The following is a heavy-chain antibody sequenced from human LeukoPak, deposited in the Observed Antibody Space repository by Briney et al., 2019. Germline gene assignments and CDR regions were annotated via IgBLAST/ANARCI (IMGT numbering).Heavy chain of an antibody. CDR3: ASSSIVVPAAYYYMDV. Sequence: ASVKVSCKASGYTFTSYGISWVRQAPGQGLEWMGWISAYNGNTNYAQKLQGRVNMTTDTSTSTAYMELRSLRSDDTAVYYCASSSIVVPAAYYYMDVWGKGTTVTVSS. CDR1: GYTFTSYG. J-gene: IGHJ6*03. CDR2: ISAYNGNT. V-gene: IGHV1-18*01. D-gene: IGHD2-2*01.